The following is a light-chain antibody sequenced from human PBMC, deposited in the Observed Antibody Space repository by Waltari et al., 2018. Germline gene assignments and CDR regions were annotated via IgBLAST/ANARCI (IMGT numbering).Light chain of an antibody. Sequence: QSALTQPPSASGSPGQSVTISCTGTSTDLGVYNYVSWYQQHPGKAPKLLIYEVTERPSGVPDRFSGSKSGNTASLTVSGLQGEDEADYYCASFAGSNNLFGGGTKLTVL. CDR2: EVT. CDR3: ASFAGSNNL. CDR1: STDLGVYNY. J-gene: IGLJ2*01. V-gene: IGLV2-8*01.